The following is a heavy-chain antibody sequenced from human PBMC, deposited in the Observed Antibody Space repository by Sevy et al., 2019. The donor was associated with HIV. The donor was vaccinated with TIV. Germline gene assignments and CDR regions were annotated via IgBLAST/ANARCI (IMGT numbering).Heavy chain of an antibody. V-gene: IGHV4-39*01. CDR3: ARQIYYYDSSGLDAFDI. Sequence: SETLSLTCTVSGGSISSSSYYWGWIRQPPGKGLEWIGSIYYSGSTYYNPSLKSRVTISVDTSKNQFSLKLGSVTAADTAVYYCARQIYYYDSSGLDAFDIWGQGTMVTVSS. J-gene: IGHJ3*02. CDR1: GGSISSSSYY. D-gene: IGHD3-22*01. CDR2: IYYSGST.